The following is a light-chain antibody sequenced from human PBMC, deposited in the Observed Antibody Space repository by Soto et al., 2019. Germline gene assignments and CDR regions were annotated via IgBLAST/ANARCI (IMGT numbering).Light chain of an antibody. CDR1: QSVRSN. J-gene: IGKJ4*01. Sequence: EVVMTQSPATLSVSPGESATLSCRASQSVRSNLAWYQQKAGRAPRLLIYGASTRPTGIPPRFSGSGSGTEFTLTISGLQSEDVADYYCQQYNNWPPLTFGGGTKVEIK. CDR3: QQYNNWPPLT. CDR2: GAS. V-gene: IGKV3-15*01.